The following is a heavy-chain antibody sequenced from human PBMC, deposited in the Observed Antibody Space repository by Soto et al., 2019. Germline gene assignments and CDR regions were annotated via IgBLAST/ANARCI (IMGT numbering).Heavy chain of an antibody. V-gene: IGHV5-10-1*04. CDR1: GYRFSDYW. CDR2: IDPSDSFT. CDR3: ATLLVGPTNLQY. Sequence: GESLKISCQGSGYRFSDYWIHWVRQVPGKGLEWMGKIDPSDSFTTYSPSFQGRVTISIDKSINTAFLRWTGLKSSDTAMYYCATLLVGPTNLQYWGQGSLVTVSS. D-gene: IGHD1-26*01. J-gene: IGHJ1*01.